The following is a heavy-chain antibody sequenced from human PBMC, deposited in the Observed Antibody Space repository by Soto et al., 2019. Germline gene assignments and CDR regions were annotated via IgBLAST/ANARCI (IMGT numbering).Heavy chain of an antibody. D-gene: IGHD6-13*01. CDR3: ARKAAAGTRHFDY. Sequence: SETLSLTCTVSGGSISSGGYYWSWIRQHPGKGLEWIGYIYYSGSTYYNPSLKSRVTISVDTSKNQFSLKLSSVTAADTAVYYCARKAAAGTRHFDYWGQGTPVTVSS. CDR2: IYYSGST. V-gene: IGHV4-31*03. J-gene: IGHJ4*02. CDR1: GGSISSGGYY.